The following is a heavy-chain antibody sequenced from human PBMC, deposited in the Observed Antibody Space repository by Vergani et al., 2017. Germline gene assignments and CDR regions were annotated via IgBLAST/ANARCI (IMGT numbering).Heavy chain of an antibody. CDR2: IKQDGSEK. D-gene: IGHD5-18*01. Sequence: EVQLVESGGGLVQPGGSLRLSCAASGFTFSSYWMSWVRQAPGKGLEWVANIKQDGSEKYYVDSVKGRFTISRDNAKNSLYLQMNSLRAEDTAVYYCAKDRGYSYGLFDYWGQGTLVTVSS. J-gene: IGHJ4*02. CDR1: GFTFSSYW. V-gene: IGHV3-7*01. CDR3: AKDRGYSYGLFDY.